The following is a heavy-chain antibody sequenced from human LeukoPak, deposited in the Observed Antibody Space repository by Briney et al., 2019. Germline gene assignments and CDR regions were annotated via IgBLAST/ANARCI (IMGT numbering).Heavy chain of an antibody. Sequence: SETLSLTCAVYGGSFSGYYWSWIRQPPGKGLEWIGEINHSGSTNYNPSLKSRVTISVDTSKNQFSLKLSSVTAADTAVYYCVLGRIFGVVMDWGQGTLVTVSS. D-gene: IGHD3-3*01. CDR2: INHSGST. CDR3: VLGRIFGVVMD. V-gene: IGHV4-34*01. J-gene: IGHJ4*02. CDR1: GGSFSGYY.